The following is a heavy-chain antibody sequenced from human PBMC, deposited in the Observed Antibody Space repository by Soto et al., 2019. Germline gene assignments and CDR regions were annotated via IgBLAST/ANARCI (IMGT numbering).Heavy chain of an antibody. CDR1: GGSVSSNSYS. Sequence: QLQLQESGPGLVKPSETLSLTCTVSGGSVSSNSYSWGWVRQSPGKGLEWIATVYSNDKTYYNPSLLSRVTKSGHRSKREVPLRLNSGTAADTAVYYCARLNGFCVSSKWHGCTGMDVWGQGTTVAVSS. D-gene: IGHD2-2*03. J-gene: IGHJ6*02. CDR2: VYSNDKT. V-gene: IGHV4-39*01. CDR3: ARLNGFCVSSKWHGCTGMDV.